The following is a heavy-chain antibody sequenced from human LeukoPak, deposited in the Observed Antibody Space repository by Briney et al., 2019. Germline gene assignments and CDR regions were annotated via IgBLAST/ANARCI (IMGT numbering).Heavy chain of an antibody. CDR3: ARLKGVGARTFDY. D-gene: IGHD1-26*01. J-gene: IGHJ4*02. Sequence: SETLSLTCTVSGYSISSGYYWGWIRQPPGKGLEWIGSIYHSGSTYYNPSLKSRVTISVDTSKNQFSLKLSSVTAADTAVYYCARLKGVGARTFDYWGQGTLVTVSS. V-gene: IGHV4-38-2*02. CDR2: IYHSGST. CDR1: GYSISSGYY.